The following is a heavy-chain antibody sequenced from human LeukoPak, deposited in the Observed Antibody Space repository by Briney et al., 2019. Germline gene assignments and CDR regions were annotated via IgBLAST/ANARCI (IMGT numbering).Heavy chain of an antibody. D-gene: IGHD1-26*01. Sequence: SETLSLTCTVSGGSISSGSYYWSWIRQPAGRGLEWIGRIYTSGSTNYNPSLKSRVTISVDTSKNQFSLKLSSVTSADTAVYYCARDWDARYFDLWGRGTLVTVSS. CDR1: GGSISSGSYY. CDR3: ARDWDARYFDL. J-gene: IGHJ2*01. V-gene: IGHV4-61*02. CDR2: IYTSGST.